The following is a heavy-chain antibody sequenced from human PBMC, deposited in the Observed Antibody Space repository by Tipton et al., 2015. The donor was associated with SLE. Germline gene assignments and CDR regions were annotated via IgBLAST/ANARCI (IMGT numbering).Heavy chain of an antibody. CDR1: GFTFSGSA. D-gene: IGHD3-3*01. CDR3: ARLQLRSLEWLPQGEFDS. V-gene: IGHV4-59*10. CDR2: IDNSGST. J-gene: IGHJ4*02. Sequence: LRLSCAASGFTFSGSAMHWVRQASGKGLEWIGFIDNSGSTNYNSVLKSRVIMSVDTSKNQFSLKLTSLTAADTAVYYCARLQLRSLEWLPQGEFDSWGQGTLVTVTS.